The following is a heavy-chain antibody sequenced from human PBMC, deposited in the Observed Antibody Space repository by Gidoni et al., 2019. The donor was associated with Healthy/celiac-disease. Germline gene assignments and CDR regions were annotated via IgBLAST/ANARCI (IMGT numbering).Heavy chain of an antibody. CDR3: AKAQYCSSTSCYSGGLYYFDY. J-gene: IGHJ4*02. V-gene: IGHV3-9*01. Sequence: PGKGLEWVSGISWNSGSIGYADSVKGRFTISRDNAKNSLYLQMNSLRAEDTALYYCAKAQYCSSTSCYSGGLYYFDYWGQGTLVTVSS. D-gene: IGHD2-2*02. CDR2: ISWNSGSI.